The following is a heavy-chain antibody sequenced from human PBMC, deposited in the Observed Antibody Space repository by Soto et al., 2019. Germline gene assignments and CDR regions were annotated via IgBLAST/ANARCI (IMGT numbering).Heavy chain of an antibody. CDR3: ARRSDSALDY. CDR1: GGSISGSNYY. Sequence: SSETLSLTCTVSGGSISGSNYYWGWIRQPPGKGLEWIGTIFYSGSTNYNPSLKSRVTMSVDTPKNQFSLKLTSVSAADTAIYYCARRSDSALDYWGQGTLVTVSS. V-gene: IGHV4-39*01. CDR2: IFYSGST. D-gene: IGHD3-22*01. J-gene: IGHJ4*01.